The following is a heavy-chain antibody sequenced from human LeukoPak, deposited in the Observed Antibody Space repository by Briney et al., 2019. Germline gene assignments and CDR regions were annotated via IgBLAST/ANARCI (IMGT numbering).Heavy chain of an antibody. D-gene: IGHD4-17*01. CDR1: GGSFSGYY. CDR3: AGGDYGGDY. CDR2: INHSGST. J-gene: IGHJ4*02. V-gene: IGHV4-34*01. Sequence: ASETLSLTCAVYGGSFSGYYWSWIRQPPGKGLEWIGEINHSGSTNYNPSLKSRVTISVDTSKNQFSLQLNSVTPEDTAVYYCAGGDYGGDYWGQGTLVTVSS.